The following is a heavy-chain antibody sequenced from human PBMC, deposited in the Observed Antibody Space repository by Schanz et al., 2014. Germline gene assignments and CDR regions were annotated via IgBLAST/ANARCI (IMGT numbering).Heavy chain of an antibody. J-gene: IGHJ4*02. CDR2: INTGSGDT. CDR1: EYSFTSSS. CDR3: ARGIGGYGANNYFDY. D-gene: IGHD5-12*01. Sequence: VHLVQSGAEAKRPGASLQVSCKASEYSFTSSSMHWVRQAPGQRLEWMGWINTGSGDTKYSQNFQGRVTITRDTSASTAYMELSSLRSEDTAVYSCARGIGGYGANNYFDYWGQGTLVTVSS. V-gene: IGHV1-3*04.